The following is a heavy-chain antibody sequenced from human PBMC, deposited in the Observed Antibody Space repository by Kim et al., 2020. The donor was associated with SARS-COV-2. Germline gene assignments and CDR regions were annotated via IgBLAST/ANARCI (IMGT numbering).Heavy chain of an antibody. Sequence: SETLSLTCTVSGGSISSYYWSWIRQPPRKGLEWIGYIYYSGSTNYNPSLKSRVTISVDTSKNQFSLKLSSVTAADTAVYYCARVDLSAAGTWFDPWGQGTLVTVSS. V-gene: IGHV4-59*13. J-gene: IGHJ5*02. CDR2: IYYSGST. CDR1: GGSISSYY. CDR3: ARVDLSAAGTWFDP. D-gene: IGHD6-13*01.